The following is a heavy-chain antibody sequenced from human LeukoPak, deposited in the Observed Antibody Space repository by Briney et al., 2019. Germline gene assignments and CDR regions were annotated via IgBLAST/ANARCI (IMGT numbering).Heavy chain of an antibody. CDR3: AREGTYNWFDP. V-gene: IGHV4-34*01. CDR1: GGSFSGYY. CDR2: INHSGST. D-gene: IGHD3-10*01. J-gene: IGHJ5*02. Sequence: SETLSLTCAVYGGSFSGYYWSRIRQPPGKGLEWIGEINHSGSTNYNPSLKSRVTISVDTSKNQFSLKLSSVTAADTAVYYCAREGTYNWFDPWGQGTLVTVSS.